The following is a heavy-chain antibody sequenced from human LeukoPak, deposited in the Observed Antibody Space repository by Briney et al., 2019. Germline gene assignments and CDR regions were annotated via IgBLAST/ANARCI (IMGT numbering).Heavy chain of an antibody. CDR2: IKEDGSET. D-gene: IGHD5-18*01. Sequence: GGSLRLSCAASGLTFNKFWMSWVPQSPGKGLECVANIKEDGSETFYVDSVKGRFTISRDNAKNSLYLQMSSLRAEDTAVYYCAGPYSTGPPFDYWGQGTLVTVSS. V-gene: IGHV3-7*01. CDR3: AGPYSTGPPFDY. J-gene: IGHJ4*02. CDR1: GLTFNKFW.